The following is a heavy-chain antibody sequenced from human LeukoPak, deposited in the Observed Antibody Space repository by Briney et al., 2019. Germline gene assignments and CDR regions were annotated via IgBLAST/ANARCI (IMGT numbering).Heavy chain of an antibody. V-gene: IGHV3-66*02. CDR2: IYTGGNT. CDR1: GFTVSRNF. CDR3: ARQDTFDI. J-gene: IGHJ3*02. Sequence: PGGSLRLSCAASGFTVSRNFINWVRQAPGKGLEWVSVIYTGGNTYYADSVKGRFTIYRDNSKNTLYLQMNSLRVEDTAVYYCARQDTFDIWGQGTMVTVSS.